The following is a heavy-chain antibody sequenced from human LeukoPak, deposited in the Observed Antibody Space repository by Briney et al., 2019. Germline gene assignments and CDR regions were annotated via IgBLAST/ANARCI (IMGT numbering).Heavy chain of an antibody. V-gene: IGHV1-3*01. J-gene: IGHJ4*02. CDR1: GYTFTSYA. CDR2: INAGNGNT. CDR3: ARDSGSGNNDY. Sequence: GASVKVSCKASGYTFTSYAMHWVRQAPGQRLEWMGWINAGNGNTKYSQKFQGRVTITRDTSASTAYMELSSLRSEDAAVYYCARDSGSGNNDYWGQGTLVTVSS. D-gene: IGHD1-26*01.